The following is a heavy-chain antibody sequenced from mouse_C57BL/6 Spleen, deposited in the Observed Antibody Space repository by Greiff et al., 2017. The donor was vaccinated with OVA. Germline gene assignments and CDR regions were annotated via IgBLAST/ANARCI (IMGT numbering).Heavy chain of an antibody. D-gene: IGHD1-1*01. CDR1: GFTFSSYA. J-gene: IGHJ4*01. Sequence: EVMLVESGGGLVKPGGSLKLSCAASGFTFSSYAMSWVRQTPEKRLEWVATISDGGSYTYYPDNVKGRFTISRDNAKNNLYLQMSHLKSEDTAMYYCARDAYGSSRDYWGQGTSVTVSS. CDR2: ISDGGSYT. CDR3: ARDAYGSSRDY. V-gene: IGHV5-4*01.